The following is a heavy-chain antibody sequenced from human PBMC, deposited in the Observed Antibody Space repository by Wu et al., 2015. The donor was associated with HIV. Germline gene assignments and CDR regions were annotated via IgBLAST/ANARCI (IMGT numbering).Heavy chain of an antibody. CDR3: AKLLISMAMLLISLTT. V-gene: IGHV1-2*02. CDR1: GYTFTAYY. D-gene: IGHD2/OR15-2a*01. CDR2: INTKSGRT. Sequence: QVQLVQSGAEVKKPGASVKVSCKASGYTFTAYYIHWVRQAPGQGLEWMGWINTKSGRTDYEQKFNGRVTMTRDTSISTAFMELNRLISDDTAVYYCAKLLISMAMLLISLTTWGQGTLVSVSS. J-gene: IGHJ4*02.